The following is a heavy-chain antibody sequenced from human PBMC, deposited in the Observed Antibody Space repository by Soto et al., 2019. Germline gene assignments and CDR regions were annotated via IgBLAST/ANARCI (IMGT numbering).Heavy chain of an antibody. D-gene: IGHD4-17*01. CDR3: ARSANDYGAYEWFDP. CDR2: IIPILGIA. Sequence: QVQLVQSGAEVKKPGSSVKVSCKAYGGTFSSYTISWVRQAPGQGLEWMGRIIPILGIANYAQKFQGRVTITADKSTSTAYMELSSLRSEDTAVYYCARSANDYGAYEWFDPWGQGTLVTVSS. J-gene: IGHJ5*02. V-gene: IGHV1-69*02. CDR1: GGTFSSYT.